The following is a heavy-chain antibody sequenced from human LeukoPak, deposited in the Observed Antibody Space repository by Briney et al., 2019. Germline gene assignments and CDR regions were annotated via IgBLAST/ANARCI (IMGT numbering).Heavy chain of an antibody. CDR2: IYPGDSDT. J-gene: IGHJ6*02. D-gene: IGHD6-6*01. V-gene: IGHV5-51*01. CDR1: GYIFTSYW. Sequence: GESLKISCKGSGYIFTSYWIGWVRQMPGKGVEWMGIIYPGDSDTRYSPSFQGQVTISADKSISTAYLQWSSLKASDTAMYYCARHRRYSSSYDYYYYGMDVWGQGTTVTVSS. CDR3: ARHRRYSSSYDYYYYGMDV.